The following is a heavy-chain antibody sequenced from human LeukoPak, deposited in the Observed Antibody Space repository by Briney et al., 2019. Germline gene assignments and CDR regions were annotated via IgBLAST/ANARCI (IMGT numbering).Heavy chain of an antibody. V-gene: IGHV3-30*03. CDR1: GFTFTNYG. D-gene: IGHD3-10*01. J-gene: IGHJ4*02. CDR2: ITYDGYYK. CDR3: ARDLSPVVRASPMGY. Sequence: AGGSLRLSCAASGFTFTNYGMHWVRQAPGKGLEWVALITYDGYYKYYSDSVKGLFTISSDTSKNTLYLQMNSLRAEDTAVYYCARDLSPVVRASPMGYWGQGTPVTVSS.